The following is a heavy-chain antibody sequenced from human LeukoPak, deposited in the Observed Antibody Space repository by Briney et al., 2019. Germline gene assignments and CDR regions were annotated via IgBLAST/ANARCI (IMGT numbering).Heavy chain of an antibody. V-gene: IGHV3-33*01. CDR3: ARFGESHDAFDI. D-gene: IGHD3-10*01. Sequence: PGRSLGLSCAASGFTFSSYGMHWIRQAPGKGLEWVAVIWYDGSNKYYADSVKGRFTISRDNSKNTLYLQMNSLRAEDTAVYYCARFGESHDAFDIWGQGTMVTVSS. CDR1: GFTFSSYG. J-gene: IGHJ3*02. CDR2: IWYDGSNK.